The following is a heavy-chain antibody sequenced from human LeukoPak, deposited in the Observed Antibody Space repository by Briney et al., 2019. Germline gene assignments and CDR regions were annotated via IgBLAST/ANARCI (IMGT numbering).Heavy chain of an antibody. CDR1: GCTFTGYY. Sequence: GASVNVSCKASGCTFTGYYMHWVRQAPGQGLEGMGWINPNRGGTNYAQKFQGRVTMTRETSISTAYMELSRLRSDDTAVYYCARGIAAAGADYYYYYGMDVWGQGTTVTVSS. V-gene: IGHV1-2*02. J-gene: IGHJ6*02. CDR2: INPNRGGT. D-gene: IGHD6-13*01. CDR3: ARGIAAAGADYYYYYGMDV.